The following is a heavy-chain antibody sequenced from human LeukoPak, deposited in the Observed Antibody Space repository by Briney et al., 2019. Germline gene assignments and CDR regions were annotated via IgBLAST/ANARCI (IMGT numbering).Heavy chain of an antibody. CDR3: ARRDSSSWYFDY. CDR1: GDSISNYY. J-gene: IGHJ4*02. CDR2: IYSSGST. Sequence: SETLSLTCTVSGDSISNYYWNWIRQPAGKGLEWIGRIYSSGSTNYNPPLKSRVTMSVDTSKNQFSLKLSSVTAADTAVYYCARRDSSSWYFDYWGQGTLVTVSS. D-gene: IGHD6-13*01. V-gene: IGHV4-4*07.